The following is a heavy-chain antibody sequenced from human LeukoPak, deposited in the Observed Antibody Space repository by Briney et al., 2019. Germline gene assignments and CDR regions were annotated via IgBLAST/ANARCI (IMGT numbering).Heavy chain of an antibody. J-gene: IGHJ5*02. D-gene: IGHD5-12*01. CDR3: ARDRIRGYSGYGNNWFDP. CDR2: IYYSGST. V-gene: IGHV4-30-4*01. CDR1: GGSISSGDYY. Sequence: SETLSLTCTVSGGSISSGDYYWRWLRQPPGKGLEWIGYIYYSGSTYYNPSLKSRVTISVDVSKNQFSLKLSSVTAADTAVYYCARDRIRGYSGYGNNWFDPWGQGTLVTVSS.